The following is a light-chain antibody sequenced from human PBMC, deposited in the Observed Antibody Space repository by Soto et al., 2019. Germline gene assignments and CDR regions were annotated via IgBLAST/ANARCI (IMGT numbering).Light chain of an antibody. J-gene: IGKJ2*01. CDR2: KAS. Sequence: DIPMTQSPSTLSASVGDRVTITCRASQSISNWLAWYQQKPGKAPKLLIYKASSLESGVPSRFSGSGSGTEFTLTISSLQPDDFATYYCQQYNGSFGQGTKLDMK. V-gene: IGKV1-5*03. CDR1: QSISNW. CDR3: QQYNGS.